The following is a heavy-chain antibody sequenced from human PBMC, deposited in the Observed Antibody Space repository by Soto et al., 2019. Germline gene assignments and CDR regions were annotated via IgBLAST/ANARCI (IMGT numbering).Heavy chain of an antibody. D-gene: IGHD2-2*01. CDR1: GGSFSGYY. J-gene: IGHJ4*02. Sequence: KSSETLSLTCAVYGGSFSGYYWSWIRKPPGKGLEWIGEINHSGSTNYNPSLKSRVTISVDTSKNQFSLKLSSVTAADTAVYYCARGYCSSASCHFYFDYWGQGTLVTVSS. CDR2: INHSGST. CDR3: ARGYCSSASCHFYFDY. V-gene: IGHV4-34*01.